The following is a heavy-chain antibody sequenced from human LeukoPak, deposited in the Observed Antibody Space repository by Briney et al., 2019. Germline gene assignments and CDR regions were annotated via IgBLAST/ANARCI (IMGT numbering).Heavy chain of an antibody. V-gene: IGHV4-34*01. Sequence: SETLSLTCAVYGGSFSGYYWSWIRQPPGKGLEWIGEINHSGSTNYNPSLKSRVTISADTSKNQFSLKLSSVTAADTAVYYCARATAGGYFDYWGQGTLVTVSS. CDR2: INHSGST. CDR3: ARATAGGYFDY. D-gene: IGHD6-13*01. J-gene: IGHJ4*02. CDR1: GGSFSGYY.